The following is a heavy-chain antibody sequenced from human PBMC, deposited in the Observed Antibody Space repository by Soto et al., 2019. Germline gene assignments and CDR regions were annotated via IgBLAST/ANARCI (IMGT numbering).Heavy chain of an antibody. D-gene: IGHD2-21*01. Sequence: QIQLVQSGGEVKKPGASVKVSCKSSGYKFISHSITWVRQAPGQGLEWMGRISAYNGNTNYAQKLQGRVTMTTDTSTTTAYMERRSLRSDDTAVYYCARGAFCGGAPGCRDMDVWGQGTTVTVSS. CDR3: ARGAFCGGAPGCRDMDV. V-gene: IGHV1-18*01. J-gene: IGHJ6*02. CDR2: ISAYNGNT. CDR1: GYKFISHS.